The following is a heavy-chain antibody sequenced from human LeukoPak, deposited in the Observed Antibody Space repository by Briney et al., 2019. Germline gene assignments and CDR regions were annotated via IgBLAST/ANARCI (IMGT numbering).Heavy chain of an antibody. V-gene: IGHV1-2*02. D-gene: IGHD2-2*02. CDR3: ARERVVVPAAIDY. Sequence: ASVKVSCKASGYTFTGYYMHWVRQAPGQGLEWMGWINPNSGGTNYAQKFQGRVTMTRDTSISTAYMELSRLRSDDTAVYYCARERVVVPAAIDYWSQGTLVTVSS. CDR2: INPNSGGT. J-gene: IGHJ4*02. CDR1: GYTFTGYY.